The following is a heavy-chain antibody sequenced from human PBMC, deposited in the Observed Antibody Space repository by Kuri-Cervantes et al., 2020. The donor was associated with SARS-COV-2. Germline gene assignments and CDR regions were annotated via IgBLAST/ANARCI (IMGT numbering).Heavy chain of an antibody. CDR2: IRYDGSNK. D-gene: IGHD1-26*01. Sequence: GGSLRLSCAASGFTFSSYGMHWVRQAPGKGLEWVAFIRYDGSNKYYADSAKGRLTISRDNSKNTLYLQMNSLRAEDTAVYYCAKDVAVGAHGVFDYWGQGTLVTISS. CDR1: GFTFSSYG. J-gene: IGHJ4*02. V-gene: IGHV3-30*02. CDR3: AKDVAVGAHGVFDY.